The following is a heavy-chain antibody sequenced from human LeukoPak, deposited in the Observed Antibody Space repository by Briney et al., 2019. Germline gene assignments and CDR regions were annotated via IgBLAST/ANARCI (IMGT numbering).Heavy chain of an antibody. V-gene: IGHV1-8*03. CDR2: MNPNSGST. J-gene: IGHJ4*02. CDR1: GYTFTSYD. Sequence: VASVKVSCKASGYTFTSYDINWVRQATAQGLEWMGWMNPNSGSTGYAQKFQGRVTSIRITSISTAYMELSGLRSEDTAVYYCARGRSTGYPYYFEYWGQGTLVTVSS. D-gene: IGHD5-12*01. CDR3: ARGRSTGYPYYFEY.